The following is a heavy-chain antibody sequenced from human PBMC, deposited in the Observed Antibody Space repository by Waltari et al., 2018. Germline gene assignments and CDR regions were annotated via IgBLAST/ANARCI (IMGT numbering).Heavy chain of an antibody. CDR3: ASQSTTLFDY. CDR1: GFPFSRFG. V-gene: IGHV3-33*01. CDR2: IGHDGSNE. J-gene: IGHJ4*02. D-gene: IGHD2-15*01. Sequence: QVQLVESGGGVVQPGRSLRLSCAASGFPFSRFGMHWVRQAPGKGLEWVAVIGHDGSNEYYVDSVKGRFTISRDNSKNTLYLQMNSLRAEDSAVYYCASQSTTLFDYWGQGTLVTVSS.